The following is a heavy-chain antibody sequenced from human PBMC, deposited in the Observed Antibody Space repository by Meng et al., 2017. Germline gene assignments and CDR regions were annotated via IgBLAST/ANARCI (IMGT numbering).Heavy chain of an antibody. J-gene: IGHJ5*02. D-gene: IGHD2-2*01. Sequence: QGQWVQSGAEVKKPGALVKFSCKASGYTFTGYYMHWVRQAPGQGLEWMGGIIPIFGTANYAQKFQGRVTITADESTSTAYMELSSLRSEDTAVYYCARVPYCSSTSCYLTGSNWFDPWGQGTLVTVSS. V-gene: IGHV1-69*01. CDR2: IIPIFGTA. CDR3: ARVPYCSSTSCYLTGSNWFDP. CDR1: GYTFTGYY.